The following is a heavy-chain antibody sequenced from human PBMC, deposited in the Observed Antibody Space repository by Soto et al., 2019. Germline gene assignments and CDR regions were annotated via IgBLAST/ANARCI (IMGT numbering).Heavy chain of an antibody. D-gene: IGHD6-6*01. Sequence: QVQLVQSGAEVKKPGASLKVSCKASGYTFTTYAISWVRQAPGQGLDWMGRIRTYNGNTNYAQKLQGRVTMTTDTTTSTDYMELRSLRSDDTAVDYCARDPQCSNASQVFDSWGQGTLVTVSS. CDR2: IRTYNGNT. CDR1: GYTFTTYA. CDR3: ARDPQCSNASQVFDS. V-gene: IGHV1-18*01. J-gene: IGHJ4*02.